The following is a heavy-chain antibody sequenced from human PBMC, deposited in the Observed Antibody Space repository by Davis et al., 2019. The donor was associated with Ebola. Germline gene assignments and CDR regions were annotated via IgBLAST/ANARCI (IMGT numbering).Heavy chain of an antibody. CDR1: GFTISSNY. Sequence: PGGSLRLSCAASGFTISSNYMSWVRQAPGKGLEWVSRISAIGGDTYYADSVKGRFTILRDNSKNTLNLQMNSLRAEDTAIYYCAKLDYNDSYFQDWGQGTLVTVSS. CDR2: ISAIGGDT. J-gene: IGHJ1*01. CDR3: AKLDYNDSYFQD. V-gene: IGHV3-23*01. D-gene: IGHD4-17*01.